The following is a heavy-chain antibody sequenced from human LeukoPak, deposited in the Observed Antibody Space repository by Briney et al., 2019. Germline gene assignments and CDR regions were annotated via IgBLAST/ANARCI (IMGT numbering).Heavy chain of an antibody. J-gene: IGHJ4*02. CDR2: IIPIFGTA. CDR1: GGTFSSYA. Sequence: SVKVSCKASGGTFSSYAISWVRQAPGQGLEWMGGIIPIFGTADYAQKFQGRVTITADESTSTAYMELSSLRSEDTAVYYCATFCSSTSCPLHYWGQGTLVTVSS. V-gene: IGHV1-69*13. CDR3: ATFCSSTSCPLHY. D-gene: IGHD2-2*01.